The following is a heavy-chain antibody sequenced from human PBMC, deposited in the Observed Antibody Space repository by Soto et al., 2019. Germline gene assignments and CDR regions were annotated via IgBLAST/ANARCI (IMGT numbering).Heavy chain of an antibody. J-gene: IGHJ4*01. V-gene: IGHV3-74*01. CDR2: TNTDGKIA. Sequence: GGFLRLCCEASGFAFSSYWVHVVLKTPGKVLEWVVRTNTDGKIATFADSVKGRCTLSSDNARNRLVLEMHSLRAEDTAVYNCPRELTISWSFEHWGPGTPVTVSS. D-gene: IGHD4-4*01. CDR1: GFAFSSYW. CDR3: PRELTISWSFEH.